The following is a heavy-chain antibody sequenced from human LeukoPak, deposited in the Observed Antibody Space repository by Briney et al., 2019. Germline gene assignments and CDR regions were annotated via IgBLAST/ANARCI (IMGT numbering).Heavy chain of an antibody. CDR2: INPNSGNT. CDR3: ARGPPTAQYFQH. J-gene: IGHJ1*01. Sequence: ASVKVSCKASGYTFTSYGISWVRQATGQGLEWMGWINPNSGNTGYAQKFQGSVTITRSTSISTVYMELSSLRSEDTAVYFCARGPPTAQYFQHWGQGTLVTVSS. D-gene: IGHD1-1*01. V-gene: IGHV1-8*03. CDR1: GYTFTSYG.